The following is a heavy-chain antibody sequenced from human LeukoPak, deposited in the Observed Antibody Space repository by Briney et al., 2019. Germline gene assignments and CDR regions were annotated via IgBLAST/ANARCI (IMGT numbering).Heavy chain of an antibody. CDR1: GYTFTTYD. V-gene: IGHV1-8*01. D-gene: IGHD6-19*01. CDR3: ARGFSSGWYGAFDI. Sequence: ASVKVSCKASGYTFTTYDINWVRQATGQGLEWMGWMNPNSGNTGYAQKFQGRVTMTRDTSISTAYMELSRLRSDDTAVYYCARGFSSGWYGAFDIWGQGTMVTVSS. CDR2: MNPNSGNT. J-gene: IGHJ3*02.